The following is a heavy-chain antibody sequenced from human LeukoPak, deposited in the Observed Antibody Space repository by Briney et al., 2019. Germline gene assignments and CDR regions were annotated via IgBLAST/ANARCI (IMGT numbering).Heavy chain of an antibody. J-gene: IGHJ6*02. CDR3: ARDLGLVRGVPSYYYYGMDV. D-gene: IGHD3-10*01. CDR2: IYYSGST. Sequence: PSETLSLTCTVSGGSISSYYWSWIRQPPGKGLEWIGYIYYSGSTNYNPSLKSRVTISVDTSKNQFSPKLSSVTAADTAVYYCARDLGLVRGVPSYYYYGMDVWGQGTTVAVSS. V-gene: IGHV4-59*01. CDR1: GGSISSYY.